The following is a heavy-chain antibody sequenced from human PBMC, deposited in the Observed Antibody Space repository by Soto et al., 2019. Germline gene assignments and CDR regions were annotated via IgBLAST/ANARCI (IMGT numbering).Heavy chain of an antibody. V-gene: IGHV1-3*01. CDR2: INAGNGNT. D-gene: IGHD3-22*01. CDR1: GYTFTSYA. CDR3: ARVRRPSSGQFPTIDY. J-gene: IGHJ4*02. Sequence: ASVKVSCKASGYTFTSYAMHWVRQAPGQRLEWMGWINAGNGNTKYSQKFQGRVTITRDTSASTAYMELSSLRSEDTAVYYCARVRRPSSGQFPTIDYWGQGTLVTVSS.